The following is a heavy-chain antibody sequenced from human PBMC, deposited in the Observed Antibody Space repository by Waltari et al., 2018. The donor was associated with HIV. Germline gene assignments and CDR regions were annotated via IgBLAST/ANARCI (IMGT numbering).Heavy chain of an antibody. J-gene: IGHJ4*02. Sequence: QVQLVQSGAEVKKPGASVKVSCKASGYTFTGYYMHWVRPAPGQGLEWRGWSNPNRGGTNYAQKFQGRVTMTRDTSISTAYMELSRLRSDDTAVYYWASSKDYYDSSGYYYVYWGQGTLVTVSS. CDR3: ASSKDYYDSSGYYYVY. V-gene: IGHV1-2*02. CDR1: GYTFTGYY. D-gene: IGHD3-22*01. CDR2: SNPNRGGT.